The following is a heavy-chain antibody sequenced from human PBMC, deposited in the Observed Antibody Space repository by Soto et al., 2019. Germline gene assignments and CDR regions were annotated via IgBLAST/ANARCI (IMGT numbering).Heavy chain of an antibody. CDR2: IIPIFGTA. V-gene: IGHV1-69*01. CDR3: AREGGPEAFDI. D-gene: IGHD1-26*01. Sequence: WVRQAPGQGLEWMGGIIPIFGTANYAQKFQGRVTITADESTSTAYMELSSLRSVDTAVYYCAREGGPEAFDIWGQGTMVTVSS. J-gene: IGHJ3*02.